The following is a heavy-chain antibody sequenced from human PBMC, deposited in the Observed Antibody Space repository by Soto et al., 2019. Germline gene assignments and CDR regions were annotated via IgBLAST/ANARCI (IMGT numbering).Heavy chain of an antibody. V-gene: IGHV3-23*01. Sequence: EVQLLEAGGNLIQPGGSLRLSCAASGFTFSSYAMSWVRQAPGQGLEWLSAISGPGATIYYADSVKGRFTISRDNSKNTLYLQMNSLTAEDTAVYYCAKMLTMVRGVTGLRDFDLWGQGTLVTVSS. D-gene: IGHD3-10*01. CDR3: AKMLTMVRGVTGLRDFDL. CDR2: ISGPGATI. J-gene: IGHJ4*02. CDR1: GFTFSSYA.